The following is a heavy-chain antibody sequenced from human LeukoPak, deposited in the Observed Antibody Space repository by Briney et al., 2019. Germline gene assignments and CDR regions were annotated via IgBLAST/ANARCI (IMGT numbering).Heavy chain of an antibody. Sequence: GGSLRLSCAASGFTFSSYAMHWVRQAPGKGLEWVAVISYDGSNKYYADSVKGRFTISRDNSRNTLYLQMNSLRAEDTAVYYCARGPPGYCSSTSCYEDYWGQGTLVTVSS. D-gene: IGHD2-2*03. CDR1: GFTFSSYA. CDR3: ARGPPGYCSSTSCYEDY. J-gene: IGHJ4*02. CDR2: ISYDGSNK. V-gene: IGHV3-30-3*01.